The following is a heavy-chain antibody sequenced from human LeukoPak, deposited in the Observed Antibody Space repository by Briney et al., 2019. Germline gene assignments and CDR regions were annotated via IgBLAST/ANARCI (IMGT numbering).Heavy chain of an antibody. J-gene: IGHJ4*02. CDR2: MNPNSGNT. V-gene: IGHV1-8*01. CDR1: GYTFTSFD. D-gene: IGHD3-10*01. CDR3: ARGPIFGSGSYFDY. Sequence: ASVKVSCKASGYTFTSFDINWVRQAPGQGLEWMGWMNPNSGNTGYAQKFQGRVTMTRDTSIRTAYMELSSLRFEDTAMYYCARGPIFGSGSYFDYWGQGALVTVSS.